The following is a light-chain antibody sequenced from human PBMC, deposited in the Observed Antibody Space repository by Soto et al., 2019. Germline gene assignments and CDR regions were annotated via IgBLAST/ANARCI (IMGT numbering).Light chain of an antibody. CDR3: QQYGSAWT. V-gene: IGKV3-20*01. CDR2: GAS. CDR1: QSVSSSY. J-gene: IGKJ1*01. Sequence: LPQSPGTLSLSPGEWATLSSRASQSVSSSYLAWYQQKPGQAPRLLICGASSKATGIPDWFSGSGSGTDFTLTISRLEPEDFAVYYCQQYGSAWTFGQGTKVDIK.